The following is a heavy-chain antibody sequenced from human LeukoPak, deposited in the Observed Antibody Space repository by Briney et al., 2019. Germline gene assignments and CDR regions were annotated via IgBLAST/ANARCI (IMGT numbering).Heavy chain of an antibody. CDR3: ARDGLGYYDFWDWFDP. J-gene: IGHJ5*02. D-gene: IGHD3-3*01. Sequence: PSETLSLTRTVSGGSISSCSYYWVWIRQPPGKGLEWIGSIYYSGSTYDSPSLKSRVTISVDTSKNQFCLKLSSVTAADTAVYYCARDGLGYYDFWDWFDPWGQGTLVTVSS. V-gene: IGHV4-39*07. CDR2: IYYSGST. CDR1: GGSISSCSYY.